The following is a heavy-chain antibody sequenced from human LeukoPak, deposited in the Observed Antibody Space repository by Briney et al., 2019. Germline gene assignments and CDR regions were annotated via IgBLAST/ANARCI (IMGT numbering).Heavy chain of an antibody. CDR2: ISGSGGST. CDR3: AKDQRYSSGWYLGWFDP. D-gene: IGHD6-19*01. CDR1: GFTFSSYA. J-gene: IGHJ5*02. Sequence: GGSLRLPCAASGFTFSSYAMSWVRQAPGKGLEWVPAISGSGGSTYYADSVKGRFTISRDNSKNTLYLQMNSLRAEDTAVYYCAKDQRYSSGWYLGWFDPWGQGTLVTVSS. V-gene: IGHV3-23*01.